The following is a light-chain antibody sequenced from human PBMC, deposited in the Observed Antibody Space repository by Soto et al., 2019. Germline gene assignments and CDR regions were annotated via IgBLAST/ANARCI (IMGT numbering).Light chain of an antibody. CDR3: CSYAGRNLLL. Sequence: QSALTQPPSASGSPGQSVTISCTGTSTDHYGSNYVSWYQQHPGKVPKLIIYEVTQRPSGVPDRFSGSKSGNTASLTVSGLQSEDEADYYCCSYAGRNLLLFGAGTKRTV. CDR2: EVT. J-gene: IGLJ1*01. V-gene: IGLV2-8*01. CDR1: STDHYGSNY.